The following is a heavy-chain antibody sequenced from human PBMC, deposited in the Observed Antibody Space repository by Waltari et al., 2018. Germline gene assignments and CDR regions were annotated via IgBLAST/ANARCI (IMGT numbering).Heavy chain of an antibody. CDR2: MRGDGNEK. CDR3: ATSRVEAAYDI. Sequence: EVQLVESGGGLVQPGGSLRLSCAASGVTFRNYWMTWVRQAPGKGLEWVANMRGDGNEKHYADAAKVRVTISRDNVQNAVYLEMNSLRVEDTAVYYCATSRVEAAYDIWGRGTMVTVSS. V-gene: IGHV3-7*01. J-gene: IGHJ3*02. D-gene: IGHD3-10*01. CDR1: GVTFRNYW.